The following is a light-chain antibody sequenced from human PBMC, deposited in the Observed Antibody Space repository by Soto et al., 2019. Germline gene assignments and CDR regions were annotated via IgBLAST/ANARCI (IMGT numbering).Light chain of an antibody. Sequence: EIFLTQSPDTLSLSPGERATLTCRASQSVTNYIAWYQQRPGQAPRLLIYDASNRATGVPARFSGSRSGTDFTLTISSLRPDDFATFYCQQYKVYPYTFGQGTRLDI. CDR1: QSVTNY. V-gene: IGKV3-11*01. CDR2: DAS. CDR3: QQYKVYPYT. J-gene: IGKJ2*01.